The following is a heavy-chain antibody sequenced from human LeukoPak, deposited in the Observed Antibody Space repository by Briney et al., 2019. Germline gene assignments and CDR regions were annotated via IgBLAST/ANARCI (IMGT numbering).Heavy chain of an antibody. CDR1: GFSFDDYA. CDR3: AVVAATGDY. V-gene: IGHV3-9*01. D-gene: IGHD2-15*01. Sequence: PGGSLRLSCAASGFSFDDYAMHWVRQAPGKGLEWVSGISWNSGSIGYADSVKGRFTISRDNAKNSLYLQMNSLRAEDTAVYYCAVVAATGDYWGQGTLVTVSS. J-gene: IGHJ4*02. CDR2: ISWNSGSI.